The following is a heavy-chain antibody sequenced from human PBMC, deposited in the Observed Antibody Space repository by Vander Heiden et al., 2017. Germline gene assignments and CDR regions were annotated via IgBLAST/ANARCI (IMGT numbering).Heavy chain of an antibody. D-gene: IGHD6-19*01. CDR3: ARTWPGYSSLPYFDY. V-gene: IGHV2-70*04. Sequence: QVTLKESGPALVTPTQTLTLTCTSPAFPLSTSATSVSWIRQPPGKALEWLARIDWDDDKFYSTSLKTRLTISKDTSKSQVVLTMTNMDPVDTATYYCARTWPGYSSLPYFDYWGQGTLVTVSS. J-gene: IGHJ4*02. CDR1: AFPLSTSATS. CDR2: IDWDDDK.